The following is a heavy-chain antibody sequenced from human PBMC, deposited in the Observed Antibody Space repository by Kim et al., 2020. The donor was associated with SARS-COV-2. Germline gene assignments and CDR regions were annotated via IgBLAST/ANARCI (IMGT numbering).Heavy chain of an antibody. V-gene: IGHV3-48*02. D-gene: IGHD6-6*01. J-gene: IGHJ6*02. Sequence: VKGRVTISRDNAKNSLYLQMNSLRDEDTAVYYCARDTRQLAARYYYGMDVWGQGTTVTVSS. CDR3: ARDTRQLAARYYYGMDV.